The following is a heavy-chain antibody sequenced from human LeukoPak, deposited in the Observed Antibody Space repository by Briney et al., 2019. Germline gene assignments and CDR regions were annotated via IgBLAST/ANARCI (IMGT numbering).Heavy chain of an antibody. CDR2: MNPNSGNT. CDR3: ARATRGGWRFDY. V-gene: IGHV1-8*01. CDR1: GYTFTSFD. D-gene: IGHD6-19*01. J-gene: IGHJ4*02. Sequence: ASLKFSCKASGYTFTSFDINWVRQATGQWLEWIGWMNPNSGNTGYAQKFQGRVNMTRNTSISTAYMELSSLRSEDTAVYYCARATRGGWRFDYWGQGTLVTVSS.